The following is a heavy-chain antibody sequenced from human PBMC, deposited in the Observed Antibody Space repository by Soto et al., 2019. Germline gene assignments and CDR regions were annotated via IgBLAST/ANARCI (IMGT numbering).Heavy chain of an antibody. V-gene: IGHV3-7*03. J-gene: IGHJ5*02. CDR3: ARYRSLEP. Sequence: EVQLVESGGGLVQPGGSLRLSCADSGFILRNYWMSWVRQAPGMGLQWVASIKEDGSEKYYVDPVKGRFTISRENAKNSLYLQMNSLRAEDTAVYYCARYRSLEPWGQGILVTVSS. CDR1: GFILRNYW. CDR2: IKEDGSEK. D-gene: IGHD3-16*02.